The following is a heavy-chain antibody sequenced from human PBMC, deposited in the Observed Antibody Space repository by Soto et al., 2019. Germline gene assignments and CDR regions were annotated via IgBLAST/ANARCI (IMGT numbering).Heavy chain of an antibody. CDR3: ARDYYRFNSGYAFSMDV. CDR2: ISSSSSYI. CDR1: GFTFSSYI. Sequence: GGSLRLSCAASGFTFSSYIMNWVRQAPGKGLEWVSSISSSSSYIYYADSVKGRFTISRDNAKNSLYLQMNSLRAEDTAVYYCARDYYRFNSGYAFSMDVWGQGTTLTVSS. D-gene: IGHD5-12*01. V-gene: IGHV3-21*01. J-gene: IGHJ6*02.